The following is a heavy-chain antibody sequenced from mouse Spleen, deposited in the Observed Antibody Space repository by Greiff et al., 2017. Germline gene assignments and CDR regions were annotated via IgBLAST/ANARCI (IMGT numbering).Heavy chain of an antibody. J-gene: IGHJ1*01. Sequence: ESGPGLVAPSQSLSITCTVSGFSFTGYGLNWVRQPPGKGLEWLGMIWGDGSTDYNSALKSRLSISKDNSKSQVFLKMNSLQTDDTARYYCARADYDVQYFDVWGAGTTVTVSS. CDR1: GFSFTGYG. CDR2: IWGDGST. D-gene: IGHD2-4*01. V-gene: IGHV2-6-7*01. CDR3: ARADYDVQYFDV.